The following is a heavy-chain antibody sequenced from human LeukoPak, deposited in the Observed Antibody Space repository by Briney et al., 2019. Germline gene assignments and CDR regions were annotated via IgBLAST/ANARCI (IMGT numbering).Heavy chain of an antibody. CDR1: GGSISSYY. J-gene: IGHJ4*02. D-gene: IGHD6-13*01. V-gene: IGHV4-59*08. Sequence: KPSETLSLTCTVSGGSISSYYWSWIRQPPGKGLEWVGYMYYSGSNKYNPSIKSRVTISEDTSKNQFSLKLSSVTAADTAVFYCARHALGSSSWYSFDYWGQGTLVTVSS. CDR2: MYYSGSN. CDR3: ARHALGSSSWYSFDY.